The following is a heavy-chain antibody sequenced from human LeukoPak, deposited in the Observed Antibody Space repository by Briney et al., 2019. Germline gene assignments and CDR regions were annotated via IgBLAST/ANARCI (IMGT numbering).Heavy chain of an antibody. J-gene: IGHJ3*02. D-gene: IGHD1-26*01. Sequence: GPSLRLSCAGSGFTFGSYAINWVRQAPGKGLEWVSAVRASGRATYYADSVKGRFATSRDDSRSTVFLQMNSLRAEDTAVYYCARGRVGALLHALDIWGQGTLVAVSS. V-gene: IGHV3-23*01. CDR3: ARGRVGALLHALDI. CDR1: GFTFGSYA. CDR2: VRASGRAT.